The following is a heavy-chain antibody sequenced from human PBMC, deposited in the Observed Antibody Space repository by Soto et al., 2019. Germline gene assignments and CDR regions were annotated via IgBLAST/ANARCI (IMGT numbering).Heavy chain of an antibody. CDR3: ARGGSSTYYGY. V-gene: IGHV3-74*01. CDR2: INGDGTST. Sequence: EVQLVESGGGLVQPGGSLRLSCAVSGFTFSTSWMHWIRQAPGKGLVWVSRINGDGTSTTYADSVKGRFTISRDNAKNTLYLQINSLRAEDTAVYYCARGGSSTYYGYWGQGTLVTVSS. CDR1: GFTFSTSW. D-gene: IGHD3-22*01. J-gene: IGHJ4*02.